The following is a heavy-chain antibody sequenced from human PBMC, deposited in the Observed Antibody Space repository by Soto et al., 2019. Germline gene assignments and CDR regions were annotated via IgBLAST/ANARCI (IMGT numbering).Heavy chain of an antibody. J-gene: IGHJ5*02. CDR1: GGSISSGDYY. CDR3: ARETVVVVAATVSRTNWFDP. D-gene: IGHD2-15*01. Sequence: PSETLSLTCTVSGGSISSGDYYWSWIRQPPGKGLEWIGYIYYSGSTYYNPSLKSRVTISVDTSKNQFSLKLSSVTAADTAVYYCARETVVVVAATVSRTNWFDPWGQGTLVTVSS. CDR2: IYYSGST. V-gene: IGHV4-30-4*01.